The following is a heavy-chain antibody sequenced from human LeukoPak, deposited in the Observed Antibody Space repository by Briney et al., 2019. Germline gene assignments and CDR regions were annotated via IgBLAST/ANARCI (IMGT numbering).Heavy chain of an antibody. CDR2: IKSKTDDGTI. D-gene: IGHD3-9*01. V-gene: IGHV3-15*01. CDR1: GFTFSNAW. CDR3: TPSDMYYDILTGYYADNGFDI. Sequence: GGSLRLSCAASGFTFSNAWMNWVRQAPGKGLEWVGRIKSKTDDGTIDYAAPVKGRFSISRDDSENTLYLQMNSLKTEDTAVYYCTPSDMYYDILTGYYADNGFDIWGQGTMVTVSS. J-gene: IGHJ3*02.